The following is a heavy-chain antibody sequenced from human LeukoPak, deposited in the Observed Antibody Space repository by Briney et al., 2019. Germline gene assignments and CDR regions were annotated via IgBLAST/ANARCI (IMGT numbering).Heavy chain of an antibody. CDR2: ISYDGSNK. V-gene: IGHV3-30-3*01. CDR3: ARSPYGDYGGYYFDY. D-gene: IGHD4-17*01. CDR1: GFTFSSYA. Sequence: PGGSLRLSCAASGFTFSSYAMHWVRQGPGKGLEWVVVISYDGSNKYYADSVKGRFTISRDNSKNTLYLQMNSLRAEDTAVYYCARSPYGDYGGYYFDYWGQGTLVTVSS. J-gene: IGHJ4*02.